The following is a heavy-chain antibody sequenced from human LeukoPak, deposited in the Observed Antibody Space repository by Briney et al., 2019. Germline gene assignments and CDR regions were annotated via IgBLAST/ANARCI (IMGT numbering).Heavy chain of an antibody. CDR1: GGSISSSSYY. CDR3: ARDRSSNEYYFDY. Sequence: SETLSLTCTVSGGSISSSSYYWGWIRQPPGKGLEWIGSIYYSGSTYYNPSLKSRVTISVDTSKNQFSLKLSSVTAADTAVYYCARDRSSNEYYFDYWGQGTLVTVSS. V-gene: IGHV4-39*02. CDR2: IYYSGST. J-gene: IGHJ4*02. D-gene: IGHD2-2*01.